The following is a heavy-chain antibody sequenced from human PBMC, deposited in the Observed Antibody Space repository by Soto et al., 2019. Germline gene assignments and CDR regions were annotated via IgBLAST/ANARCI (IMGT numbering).Heavy chain of an antibody. CDR2: ISGSGGST. CDR3: AKEFITYRVSPLWGPSIAPRPADP. CDR1: GFTFSSYA. Sequence: TGGSLRLSCAASGFTFSSYAMSWVRQAPGKGLEWVSAISGSGGSTYYADSVKGRFTISRDNSKNTLYLQMNSLRAEDTAVYYCAKEFITYRVSPLWGPSIAPRPADPWGQGTLVTVSS. V-gene: IGHV3-23*01. D-gene: IGHD6-6*01. J-gene: IGHJ5*02.